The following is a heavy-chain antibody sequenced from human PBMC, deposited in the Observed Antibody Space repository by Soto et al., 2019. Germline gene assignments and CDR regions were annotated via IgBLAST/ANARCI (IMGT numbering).Heavy chain of an antibody. CDR1: GLTFRSYA. CDR2: ISYDGSNK. V-gene: IGHV3-30-3*01. CDR3: ARESVGVVTANNWFDP. Sequence: GGARRHPFAGSGLTFRSYAMHWVRQAPGKGLEWVAVISYDGSNKYYADSVKGRFTISRDNSKNTLYLQMNSLGAEDTAVYYCARESVGVVTANNWFDP. D-gene: IGHD2-21*02. J-gene: IGHJ5*02.